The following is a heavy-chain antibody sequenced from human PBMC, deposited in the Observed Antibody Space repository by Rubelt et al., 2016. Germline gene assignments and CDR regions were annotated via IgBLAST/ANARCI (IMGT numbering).Heavy chain of an antibody. Sequence: QVQLQQWGAGLLKPSETLSLTCAVYGGSFSGYYWSWIRQPPGKGLEWIGYIYYSGSTYYNPSLKSRVTISVDTSKNQFSLKLSSVTAADTAVYYCARSYYDSSGHDAFDIWGQGTMVTVSS. V-gene: IGHV4-34*01. CDR2: IYYSGST. J-gene: IGHJ3*02. CDR1: GGSFSGYY. D-gene: IGHD3-22*01. CDR3: ARSYYDSSGHDAFDI.